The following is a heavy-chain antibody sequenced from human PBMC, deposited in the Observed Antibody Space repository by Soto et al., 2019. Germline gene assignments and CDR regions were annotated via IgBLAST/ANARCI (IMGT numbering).Heavy chain of an antibody. V-gene: IGHV4-4*07. CDR3: ARDVAMVRGVIPHDY. D-gene: IGHD3-10*01. CDR2: IYTSGST. J-gene: IGHJ4*02. CDR1: GGSISSYY. Sequence: SETLYLTCTVSGGSISSYYWSWIRQPAGKGLEWIGRIYTSGSTNYNPSLKSRVTMSVDTSKNQFSLKLSSVTAADTAVYYCARDVAMVRGVIPHDYWGQGTLVTVPS.